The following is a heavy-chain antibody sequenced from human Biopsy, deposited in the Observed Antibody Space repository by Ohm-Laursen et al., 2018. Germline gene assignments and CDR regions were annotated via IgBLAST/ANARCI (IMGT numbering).Heavy chain of an antibody. D-gene: IGHD3-22*01. J-gene: IGHJ6*02. CDR2: INHSGRT. CDR1: GESFNGYY. CDR3: VRGVDYYDPYHYYALDV. Sequence: SDTLSFTCAVYGESFNGYYWSWIRQTPGKGLEWIGEINHSGRTNYNPSLKSRVTISVDTSKNQFSLKVRSVTAADTAVYYCVRGVDYYDPYHYYALDVWGQGTTVTVSS. V-gene: IGHV4-34*01.